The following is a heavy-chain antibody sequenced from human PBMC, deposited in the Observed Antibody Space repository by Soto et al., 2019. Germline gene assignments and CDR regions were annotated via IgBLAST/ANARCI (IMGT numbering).Heavy chain of an antibody. CDR1: GGTFSSYA. D-gene: IGHD2-2*01. Sequence: SVKVSCKASGGTFSSYAISWVRQAPGQGLEWMGGIIPIFGTANYAQKFQGRVTMTTDTSTSTAYMELRSLRSDDTAVYYCAREGAVVPAAPYGLDYWGQGTLVTVSS. CDR2: IIPIFGTA. CDR3: AREGAVVPAAPYGLDY. J-gene: IGHJ4*02. V-gene: IGHV1-69*05.